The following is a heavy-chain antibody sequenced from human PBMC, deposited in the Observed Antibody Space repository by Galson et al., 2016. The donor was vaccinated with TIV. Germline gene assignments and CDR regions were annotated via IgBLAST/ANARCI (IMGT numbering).Heavy chain of an antibody. Sequence: QSGAEVKRPGASVKVSCKASGGTLTSYAINWVRQAPGQGLEWMGWISGYSGNTNYAQKFQGRVTMTTDTSTGTAYMELRSLRSDDTAVYYCARGATVTPYSFFDYWGQGTLVTVFS. CDR2: ISGYSGNT. CDR3: ARGATVTPYSFFDY. D-gene: IGHD4-17*01. J-gene: IGHJ4*02. V-gene: IGHV1-18*01. CDR1: GGTLTSYA.